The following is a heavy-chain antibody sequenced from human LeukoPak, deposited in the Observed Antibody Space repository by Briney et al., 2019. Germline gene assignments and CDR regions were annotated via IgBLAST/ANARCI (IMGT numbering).Heavy chain of an antibody. D-gene: IGHD3-22*01. CDR1: GFTFSSYV. J-gene: IGHJ4*02. CDR2: IYYSGST. V-gene: IGHV4-39*01. CDR3: ARLSYYDSSGYPDY. Sequence: PGGSLRLSCAASGFTFSSYVLSWIRQPPGKGLEWIGSIYYSGSTYYNPSLKSRVTISVDTSKNQFSLKLSSVTAADTAVYYCARLSYYDSSGYPDYWGQGTLVTVSS.